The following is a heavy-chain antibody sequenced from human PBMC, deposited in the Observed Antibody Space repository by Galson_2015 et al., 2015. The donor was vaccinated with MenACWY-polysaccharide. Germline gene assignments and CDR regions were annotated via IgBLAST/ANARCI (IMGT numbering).Heavy chain of an antibody. V-gene: IGHV1-2*02. CDR3: ARVPCLPPNCSPINWVDH. Sequence: SVKGACKASGYTFIDYYIHWVRQSPGQGLEWMGWINPNSGGTGYARNFQGRVTMNRDTSITTVYMNLRRLRSDDTAVYFSARVPCLPPNCSPINWVDHWGQGTLVTVSS. CDR1: GYTFIDYY. D-gene: IGHD2-2*01. J-gene: IGHJ5*02. CDR2: INPNSGGT.